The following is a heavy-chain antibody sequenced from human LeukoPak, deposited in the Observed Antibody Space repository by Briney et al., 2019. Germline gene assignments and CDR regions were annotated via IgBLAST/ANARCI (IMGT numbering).Heavy chain of an antibody. D-gene: IGHD4-23*01. CDR2: ISSSGSTI. V-gene: IGHV3-48*03. CDR3: AREGVGNLGYYYGMDV. J-gene: IGHJ6*02. CDR1: GFTFSSYE. Sequence: GESLRLSCAASGFTFSSYEMNWVRQAPGKGLEWVSYISSSGSTIYYADSVKGRFTISRDNAKNSLYLQMNSLRAEDTAVYYCAREGVGNLGYYYGMDVWGQGTTVTVSS.